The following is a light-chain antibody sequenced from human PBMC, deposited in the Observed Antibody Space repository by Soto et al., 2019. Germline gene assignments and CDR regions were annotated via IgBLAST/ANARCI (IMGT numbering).Light chain of an antibody. V-gene: IGKV1-27*01. CDR3: QKYSSVPV. Sequence: DIQMTQSPTSLSASVGDRVTITCRASQDIRNFVAWYQQKPGNAPKLLIYAASTLQSGVPSRFSGSGSGTDLTLTINGLQPEAVATYSCQKYSSVPVFGPGTKVEIK. J-gene: IGKJ3*01. CDR2: AAS. CDR1: QDIRNF.